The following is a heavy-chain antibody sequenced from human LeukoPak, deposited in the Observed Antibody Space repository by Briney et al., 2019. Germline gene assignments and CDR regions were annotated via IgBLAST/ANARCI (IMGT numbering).Heavy chain of an antibody. Sequence: SETLSLTCTVSGYSISSGYNWGWIRQPPGKGLEWIGSIYHSGSTYYNPSLKSRVTISVDTSKNQFSLKLSSVTAADTAVYYCARAVVVPAAMLDYFDYWGQGTLVTVSS. CDR2: IYHSGST. J-gene: IGHJ4*02. CDR3: ARAVVVPAAMLDYFDY. V-gene: IGHV4-38-2*02. D-gene: IGHD2-2*01. CDR1: GYSISSGYN.